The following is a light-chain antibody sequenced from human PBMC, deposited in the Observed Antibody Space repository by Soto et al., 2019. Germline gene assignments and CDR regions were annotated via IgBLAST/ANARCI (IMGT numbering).Light chain of an antibody. CDR2: DVS. CDR1: SSDVGGYNY. V-gene: IGLV2-11*01. CDR3: CSYAGSPRYV. J-gene: IGLJ1*01. Sequence: QYALTQPRSVSGSPGQSVAISCTGTSSDVGGYNYVSWYQQHPGKAPKVMIYDVSERPSGVPDRFSGSKSGNTASLTISGLQAEDEADYYCCSYAGSPRYVFGTGTKDTVL.